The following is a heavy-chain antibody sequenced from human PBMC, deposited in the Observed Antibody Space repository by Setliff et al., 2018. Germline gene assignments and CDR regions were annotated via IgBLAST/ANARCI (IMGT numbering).Heavy chain of an antibody. D-gene: IGHD5-18*01. Sequence: SCAASGFTFSYAWMHWIRQAPGKGLEWVSYITSSGDTMNYADSVKGRFTISRDNAKNSLHLQMNSLRAEDTAVYYCARGHTSMAPWGQGTLVTVSS. CDR2: ITSSGDTM. CDR1: GFTFSYAW. J-gene: IGHJ5*02. CDR3: ARGHTSMAP. V-gene: IGHV3-11*01.